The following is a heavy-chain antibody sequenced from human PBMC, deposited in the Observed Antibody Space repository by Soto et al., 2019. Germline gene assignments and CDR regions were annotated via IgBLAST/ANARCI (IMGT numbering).Heavy chain of an antibody. CDR2: ISYDGSNK. Sequence: LRLSCAASGFTFSSYGMHWVRQAPGKGLEWVAVISYDGSNKYYADSVKGRFTISRDNSKNTLYLQMNSLRAEDTAVYYCAKATRAVADTYYYYGMDDWGQGTTVTVSS. J-gene: IGHJ6*02. D-gene: IGHD6-19*01. CDR1: GFTFSSYG. V-gene: IGHV3-30*18. CDR3: AKATRAVADTYYYYGMDD.